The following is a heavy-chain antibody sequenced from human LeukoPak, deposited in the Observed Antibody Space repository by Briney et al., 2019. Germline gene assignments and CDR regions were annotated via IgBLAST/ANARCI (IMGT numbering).Heavy chain of an antibody. V-gene: IGHV3-9*01. CDR2: ISWNSGSI. Sequence: PGRSLRLSCAASGFTFDDYAMHWVRHAPGKGLEWVSGISWNSGSIGYADSVKGRFTISRDNAKNSLYLQMNSLRAEDTALYYCAKGDVVVGNYFDYWGQGTLVTVSS. CDR1: GFTFDDYA. J-gene: IGHJ4*02. CDR3: AKGDVVVGNYFDY. D-gene: IGHD2-15*01.